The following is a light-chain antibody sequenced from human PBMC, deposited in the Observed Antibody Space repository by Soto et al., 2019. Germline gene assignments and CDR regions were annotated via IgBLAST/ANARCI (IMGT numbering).Light chain of an antibody. Sequence: EIVLTQSPGTLSLSPGEGATLSCRASQSVSSSYTAWYQQRPGQTPSLLIYGASTRATGIPDRFSGSGSGTHFTLTISRLEPGDFAVYYCQHFGGTTFTFGQGTRLEN. CDR2: GAS. V-gene: IGKV3-20*01. CDR1: QSVSSSY. CDR3: QHFGGTTFT. J-gene: IGKJ5*01.